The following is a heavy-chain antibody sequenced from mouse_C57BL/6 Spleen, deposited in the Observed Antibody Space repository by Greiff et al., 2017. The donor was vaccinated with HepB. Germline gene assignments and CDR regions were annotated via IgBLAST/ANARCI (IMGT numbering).Heavy chain of an antibody. D-gene: IGHD1-1*01. J-gene: IGHJ1*03. CDR2: ISYDGSN. V-gene: IGHV3-6*01. CDR3: ARKGYYYGSSYSYWYFDV. CDR1: GYSITSGYY. Sequence: EVKLMESGPGLVKPSQSLSLTCSVTGYSITSGYYWNWIRQFPGNKLEWMGYISYDGSNNYNPSLKNRISITRDTSKNQFFLKLNSVTTEDTATYYCARKGYYYGSSYSYWYFDVWGTGTTVTVSS.